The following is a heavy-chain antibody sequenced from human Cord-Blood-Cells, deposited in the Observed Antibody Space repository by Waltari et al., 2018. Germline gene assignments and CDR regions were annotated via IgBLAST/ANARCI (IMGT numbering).Heavy chain of an antibody. J-gene: IGHJ4*02. CDR3: TSTGY. CDR1: GASFSGCA. Sequence: EVQLVESGGGLVQPGGSLQVVCAARGASFSGCAMHWVRQASGKGLEWVGRIRSKANSYATAYAASVKGRFTISRDDSKNTAYLQMNSLKTEDTAVYYCTSTGYWGQGTLVTVSS. V-gene: IGHV3-73*02. CDR2: IRSKANSYAT.